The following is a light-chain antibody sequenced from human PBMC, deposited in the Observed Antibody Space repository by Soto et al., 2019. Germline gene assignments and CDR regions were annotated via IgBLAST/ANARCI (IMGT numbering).Light chain of an antibody. CDR3: QQYGGSPYS. V-gene: IGKV3-20*01. J-gene: IGKJ2*03. Sequence: EIVLTQSPGTLSLSPGERATLSCRAGQSVSNKLAWYQQKPGQAPRLLIYFASNRDTGIPDRFSGSGSGTDFTLTISRLEPEDFALYYWQQYGGSPYSFGQGTKLEIK. CDR1: QSVSNK. CDR2: FAS.